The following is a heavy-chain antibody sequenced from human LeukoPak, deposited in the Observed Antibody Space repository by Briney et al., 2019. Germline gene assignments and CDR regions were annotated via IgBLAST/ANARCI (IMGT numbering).Heavy chain of an antibody. CDR3: ARGYCSGGSCYSYYYYNYMDV. J-gene: IGHJ6*03. CDR2: INHSGST. D-gene: IGHD2-15*01. CDR1: GGSFSGYY. V-gene: IGHV4-34*01. Sequence: SETLSLTCAVYGGSFSGYYWSWIRQPPGKGLEWIGEINHSGSTNYNPSLKSRVTISVDTSKNQFSLRLSSVTAADTAVYYCARGYCSGGSCYSYYYYNYMDVWGKGTTVTVSS.